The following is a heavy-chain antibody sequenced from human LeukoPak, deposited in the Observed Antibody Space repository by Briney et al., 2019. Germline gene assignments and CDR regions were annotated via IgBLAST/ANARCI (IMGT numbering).Heavy chain of an antibody. CDR1: GFTFSSYG. J-gene: IGHJ3*02. CDR3: AKDGYYYDSSGYYFHDAFDI. CDR2: IWYDGSNK. Sequence: PGGSLRLSCAASGFTFSSYGMHWVRQAPGKGLEWVAVIWYDGSNKYYADSVKGRFTISRDNSKNTLYLQMNSLRAEDTAVYYCAKDGYYYDSSGYYFHDAFDIWGQGTMVTVSS. V-gene: IGHV3-33*06. D-gene: IGHD3-22*01.